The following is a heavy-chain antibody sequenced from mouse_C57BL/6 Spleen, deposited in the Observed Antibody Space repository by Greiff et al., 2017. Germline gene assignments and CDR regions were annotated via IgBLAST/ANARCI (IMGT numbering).Heavy chain of an antibody. CDR2: IDPETGGT. CDR1: GYTFTDYE. D-gene: IGHD1-1*01. V-gene: IGHV1-15*01. J-gene: IGHJ1*03. CDR3: TITTVGYFDV. Sequence: VKLQESGAELVRPGASVTLSCKASGYTFTDYEMHWVKQTPVHGLEWIGAIDPETGGTAYNQKFKGKAILTADKSSSTAYMELRSLTSEDSAVYYCTITTVGYFDVWGTGTTVTVSS.